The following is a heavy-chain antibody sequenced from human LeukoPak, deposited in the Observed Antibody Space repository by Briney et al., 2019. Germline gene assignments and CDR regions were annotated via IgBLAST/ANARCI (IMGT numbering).Heavy chain of an antibody. CDR1: GGSISSGGYS. CDR2: IYHSGST. D-gene: IGHD4-17*01. CDR3: ARHATVTSFTFAH. Sequence: SQTLSLTCAASGGSISSGGYSWSWIRQPPGKGLEWIGYIYHSGSTYYNPSLKSRVTISVDRSKNQFSLELNSVTATDTAVYYCARHATVTSFTFAHWGQGSLVTVSS. J-gene: IGHJ4*02. V-gene: IGHV4-30-2*01.